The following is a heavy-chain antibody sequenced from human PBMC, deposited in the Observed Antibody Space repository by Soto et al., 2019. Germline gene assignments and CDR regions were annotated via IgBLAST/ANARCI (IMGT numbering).Heavy chain of an antibody. CDR3: AREGGSYNWNYGVNYYGMDV. J-gene: IGHJ6*02. V-gene: IGHV4-61*01. D-gene: IGHD1-7*01. CDR1: GGSVSSGSYY. Sequence: SETLSLTCTVSGGSVSSGSYYWSRIRQPPGKGLEWIGYIYYSGSTNYNPSLKSRVTISVDTSKNQFSLKLSSVTAADTAVYYCAREGGSYNWNYGVNYYGMDVWGQGTTVTVSS. CDR2: IYYSGST.